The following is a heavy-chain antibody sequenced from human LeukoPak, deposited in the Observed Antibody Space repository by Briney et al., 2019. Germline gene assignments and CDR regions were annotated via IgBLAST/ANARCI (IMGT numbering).Heavy chain of an antibody. J-gene: IGHJ4*02. V-gene: IGHV4-38-2*01. Sequence: SETLSLTCAVSGYSISSDYYWGWIRPPPGQGLEWIGSISHGGRTYYNPSFKSRVTTSVDTSKNEVSLKLSSVTAADTAVYYCAGIVGNIEVFDYWGQGTLVTVSS. CDR3: AGIVGNIEVFDY. CDR2: ISHGGRT. CDR1: GYSISSDYY. D-gene: IGHD1-26*01.